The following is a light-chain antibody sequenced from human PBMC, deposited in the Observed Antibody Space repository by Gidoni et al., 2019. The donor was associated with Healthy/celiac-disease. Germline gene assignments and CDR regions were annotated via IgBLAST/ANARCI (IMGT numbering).Light chain of an antibody. CDR1: KLGAKY. V-gene: IGLV3-1*01. Sequence: SYELTQPPSVSGPPGQTASITCSGDKLGAKYACWYQQQPGQSPVLVIYQDSKRPSGIPERFSGSNSGNTATLTISGTQAMDEADYYCQAWDSSFVVFGGGTKLTVL. J-gene: IGLJ2*01. CDR3: QAWDSSFVV. CDR2: QDS.